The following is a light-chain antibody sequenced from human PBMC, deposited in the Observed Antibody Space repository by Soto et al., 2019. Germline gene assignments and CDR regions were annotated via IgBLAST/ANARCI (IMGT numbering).Light chain of an antibody. CDR3: QQRSNLPQT. J-gene: IGKJ4*01. CDR2: DAS. Sequence: DIVLTQSPSTLALSPGDRASLSCRASQSVSTSYLAWYQQKPGQAPRLLIYDASNRATGIPARFSGSGSGTDFTLTISSLEPEDFAVYYCQQRSNLPQTFGGGTKVDIK. V-gene: IGKV3-11*01. CDR1: QSVSTSY.